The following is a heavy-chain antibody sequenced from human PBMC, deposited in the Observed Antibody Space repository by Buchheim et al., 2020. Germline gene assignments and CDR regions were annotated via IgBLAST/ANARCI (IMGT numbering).Heavy chain of an antibody. J-gene: IGHJ4*02. V-gene: IGHV3-30*04. CDR3: ARDQWFATTKYFDY. CDR2: ISYDGSNK. CDR1: GFTFSSYD. D-gene: IGHD4-17*01. Sequence: QVQLVESGGGVVQPGRSLRLSCAASGFTFSSYDMHWVRQAPGKGLEWVAVISYDGSNKYYADSVKGRFTISRDNSKNTLYLQMNSLRAEDTAMYYCARDQWFATTKYFDYWGQGTL.